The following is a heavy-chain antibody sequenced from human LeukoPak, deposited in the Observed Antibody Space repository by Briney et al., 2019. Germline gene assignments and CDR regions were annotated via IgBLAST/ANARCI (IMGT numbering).Heavy chain of an antibody. CDR1: GGSISGHY. V-gene: IGHV4-59*11. CDR3: VRENYFDK. Sequence: SETLSLTCTVSGGSISGHYWGWIRQPPGKGLEWIWYIHYSGRTDYKPSLRSRLTLPLDTSRNRFSLKLRSVSAADTAVYYCVRENYFDKWGRGTLVTVSS. J-gene: IGHJ4*02. CDR2: IHYSGRT.